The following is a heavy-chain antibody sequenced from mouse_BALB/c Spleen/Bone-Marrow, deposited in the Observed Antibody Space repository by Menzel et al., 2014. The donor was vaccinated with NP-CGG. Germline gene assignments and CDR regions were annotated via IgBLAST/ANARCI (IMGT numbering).Heavy chain of an antibody. Sequence: EVKLQESGGGLVKPGGSLKLSCAASGFTFSSYVMSWVRQSPEKRLEWVAEISSGGRYTYYPDTVTGRFTISRDNAKNTLYLEMSSLRSEDTAMYYCTRDQFITTATRAMDYWGQGTSVTVSS. CDR2: ISSGGRYT. CDR1: GFTFSSYV. D-gene: IGHD1-2*01. V-gene: IGHV5-9-4*01. J-gene: IGHJ4*01. CDR3: TRDQFITTATRAMDY.